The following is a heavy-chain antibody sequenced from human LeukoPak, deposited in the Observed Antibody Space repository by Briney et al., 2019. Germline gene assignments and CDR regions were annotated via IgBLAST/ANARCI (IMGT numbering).Heavy chain of an antibody. V-gene: IGHV4-61*01. CDR3: ARLGGYGLRAKFDY. CDR2: IYYSGST. CDR1: GGSISSGSYY. Sequence: SQTLSLTCTVSGGSISSGSYYWSWIRQPPGKGLEWIGYIYYSGSTNYNPSLKSRVTISVDTSKNQFSLKLSSVTAADTAVYYCARLGGYGLRAKFDYWGQGTLVTVSS. J-gene: IGHJ4*02. D-gene: IGHD5-12*01.